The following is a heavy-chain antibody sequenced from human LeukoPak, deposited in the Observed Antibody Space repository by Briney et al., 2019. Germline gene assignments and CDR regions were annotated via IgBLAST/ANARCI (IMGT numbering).Heavy chain of an antibody. V-gene: IGHV4-34*01. CDR1: GGSFSGYY. Sequence: PSETLSLTCAVYGGSFSGYYWSWIRQPPGKGLEWIGKINHSGSTNYNPSLKSRVTISVDTSKNQFSLKLSSVTAADTVVYYCARATYCSSTSCPGGWFDPWGQGTLVTVSS. J-gene: IGHJ5*02. CDR2: INHSGST. D-gene: IGHD2-2*01. CDR3: ARATYCSSTSCPGGWFDP.